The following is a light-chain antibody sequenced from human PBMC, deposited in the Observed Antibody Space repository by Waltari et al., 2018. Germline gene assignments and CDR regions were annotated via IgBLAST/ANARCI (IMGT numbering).Light chain of an antibody. J-gene: IGLJ3*02. CDR3: SSYTSSSTWV. V-gene: IGLV2-14*03. CDR2: DVS. CDR1: SSDVCAYNY. Sequence: QSALTQPASVSGSPGQSTTISCTGTSSDVCAYNYVSWYQQHPGRAPKIMIYDVSNRPSGVSNRFSGSKSGNTASLTISGLQAEDEGDYYCSSYTSSSTWVFGGGTKLTVL.